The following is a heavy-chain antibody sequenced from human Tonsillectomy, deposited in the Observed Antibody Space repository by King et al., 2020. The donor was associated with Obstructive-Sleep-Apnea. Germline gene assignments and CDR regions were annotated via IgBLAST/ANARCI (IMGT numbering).Heavy chain of an antibody. CDR1: GYTFTGYY. CDR3: ARDSLTSSGYNEYNWFDP. CDR2: INPNSGGT. V-gene: IGHV1-2*02. J-gene: IGHJ5*02. D-gene: IGHD5-24*01. Sequence: VQLVESGAEVKKPGASVKVSCKASGYTFTGYYMHWVRQAPGQGLEWMGWINPNSGGTNYAQKFQGRVTMTRDTSISTAYMELSRLRSDDTAVYYCARDSLTSSGYNEYNWFDPWGQGTLVTVSS.